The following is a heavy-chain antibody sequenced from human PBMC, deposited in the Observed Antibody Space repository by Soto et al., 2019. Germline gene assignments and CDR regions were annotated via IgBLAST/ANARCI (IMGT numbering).Heavy chain of an antibody. Sequence: GGFLRLSCAASGFTFDDYAMHWVRQAPGKGLEWVSGISWNSGSIGYADSVKGRFTISRDNAKNSLYLQMNSLRAEDTALYYCAKDISRFGMITLIDYWGQGTLVTVS. V-gene: IGHV3-9*01. D-gene: IGHD3-16*01. CDR1: GFTFDDYA. J-gene: IGHJ4*02. CDR3: AKDISRFGMITLIDY. CDR2: ISWNSGSI.